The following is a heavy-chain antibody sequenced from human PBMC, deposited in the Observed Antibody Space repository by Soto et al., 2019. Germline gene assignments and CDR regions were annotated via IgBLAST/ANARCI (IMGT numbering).Heavy chain of an antibody. V-gene: IGHV4-59*08. CDR2: IYYSGST. J-gene: IGHJ6*03. D-gene: IGHD2-15*01. CDR1: CGSISSYY. Sequence: SETLSLTCTVSCGSISSYYWRWVRQPPGKGLEWVGYIYYSGSTNYNPSLKSRVTISVDTSKNQFSLKLSSVTAADTAVYYCARLRTAYCSGGSCYKYRDYYYYMDVWGKGTTVTVSS. CDR3: ARLRTAYCSGGSCYKYRDYYYYMDV.